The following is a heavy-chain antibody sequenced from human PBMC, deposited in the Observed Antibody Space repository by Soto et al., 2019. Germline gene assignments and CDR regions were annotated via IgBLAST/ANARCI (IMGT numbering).Heavy chain of an antibody. CDR3: ARDAEYYYGSGTYNLFDP. CDR1: GCTIRSYS. D-gene: IGHD3-10*01. V-gene: IGHV3-21*01. J-gene: IGHJ5*02. Sequence: VGLLRLSYTVSGCTIRSYSINWVRQATGKGLEWVSSISSSSSYIYYADSVKGRFTISRDNAKNSLYLQMNSLRAEDTAVYYCARDAEYYYGSGTYNLFDPWVQGTLVTVSS. CDR2: ISSSSSYI.